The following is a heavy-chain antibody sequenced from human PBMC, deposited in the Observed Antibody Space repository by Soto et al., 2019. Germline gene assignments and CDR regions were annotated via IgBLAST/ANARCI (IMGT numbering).Heavy chain of an antibody. CDR2: ISAYNGNT. J-gene: IGHJ4*02. V-gene: IGHV1-18*01. CDR3: ARDWAAMVRGADSFDY. Sequence: QVQLVQSGAEVKKPGSSVKVSCKASGGTFSSYGISWVRQAPGQGLEWMGWISAYNGNTNYAQKLQGRVTMTTDTSTSTAYMELRSLRSDDTAVYYCARDWAAMVRGADSFDYWGQGTLVTVSS. D-gene: IGHD3-10*01. CDR1: GGTFSSYG.